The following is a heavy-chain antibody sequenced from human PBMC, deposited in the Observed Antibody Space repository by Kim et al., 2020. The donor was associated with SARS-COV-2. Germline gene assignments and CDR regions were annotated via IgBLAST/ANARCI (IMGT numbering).Heavy chain of an antibody. CDR3: ATLEDVTYYYYYGMDV. D-gene: IGHD4-4*01. CDR2: ISGSGGST. CDR1: GFTFSSYA. J-gene: IGHJ6*02. Sequence: GGSLRLSCAASGFTFSSYAMSWVRQAPGKGLEWVSAISGSGGSTYHADSVKGRFTISRDNSKNTLYLQMNSLRAEDTAVYYCATLEDVTYYYYYGMDVWGQGTTVTVSS. V-gene: IGHV3-23*01.